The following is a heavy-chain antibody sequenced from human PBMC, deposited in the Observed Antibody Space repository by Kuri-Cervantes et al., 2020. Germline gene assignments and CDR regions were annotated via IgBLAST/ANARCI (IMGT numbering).Heavy chain of an antibody. CDR2: ISHSGST. Sequence: SQTLSLTCAVYGGSFSGYYWSWVRQPPGKGLEWIGEISHSGSTNYNPSPKSRVTISVDTSKNQFSLKLSSVTAADTAVYYCARGRRSMVRGRNYYYMDVWGKGTTVTVSS. CDR3: ARGRRSMVRGRNYYYMDV. D-gene: IGHD3-10*01. J-gene: IGHJ6*03. CDR1: GGSFSGYY. V-gene: IGHV4-34*01.